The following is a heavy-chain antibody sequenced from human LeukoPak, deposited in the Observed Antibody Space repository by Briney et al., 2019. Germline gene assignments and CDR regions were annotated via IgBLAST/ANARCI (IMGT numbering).Heavy chain of an antibody. CDR1: GFTFSSYG. Sequence: GRSLRLSCAASGFTFSSYGMHWVRQAPGKGLEWVAVIGYDGSNKYYADSVKGRFTISRDNSKNTLYLQMNSLRAEDTAVYYCAKADLVDTAMVTGYWGQGTLVTVSS. D-gene: IGHD5-18*01. V-gene: IGHV3-33*06. CDR3: AKADLVDTAMVTGY. J-gene: IGHJ4*02. CDR2: IGYDGSNK.